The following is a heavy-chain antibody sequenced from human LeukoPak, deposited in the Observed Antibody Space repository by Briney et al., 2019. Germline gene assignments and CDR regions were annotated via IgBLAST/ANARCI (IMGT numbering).Heavy chain of an antibody. CDR1: GGSFSGYY. V-gene: IGHV4-34*01. CDR2: INHSGST. D-gene: IGHD5-18*01. Sequence: SETLSLTCAVYGGSFSGYYWSWIRQPPGKGLEWIGEINHSGSTNYNPSLKSRVTISVDTSKNQFSLKLSSVTAAGTAVYYCARARGYSYGGRYYYYYYGMDVWGQGTTVTVSS. CDR3: ARARGYSYGGRYYYYYYGMDV. J-gene: IGHJ6*02.